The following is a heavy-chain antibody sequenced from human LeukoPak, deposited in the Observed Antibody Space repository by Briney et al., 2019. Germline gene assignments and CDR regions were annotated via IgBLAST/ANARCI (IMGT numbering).Heavy chain of an antibody. CDR2: IKTDGSSI. J-gene: IGHJ3*02. V-gene: IGHV3-74*01. CDR3: ARVDSSGYSRTFDI. Sequence: GGSLRLSCAASGFTFSNYWMHWVRQAPGKGLVWVSRIKTDGSSINYADSVKGRFTISRDNAKNTLYLQMNSLRAEDTAVYYCARVDSSGYSRTFDIWGQGTMVTVSS. D-gene: IGHD3-22*01. CDR1: GFTFSNYW.